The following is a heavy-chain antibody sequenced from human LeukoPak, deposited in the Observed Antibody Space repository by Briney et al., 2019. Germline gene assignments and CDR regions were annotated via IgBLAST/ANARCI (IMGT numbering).Heavy chain of an antibody. CDR3: ARGGNYYDSSGYYSPYYFDY. V-gene: IGHV4-34*01. D-gene: IGHD3-22*01. J-gene: IGHJ4*02. Sequence: GSLRLSCAASGFTFSSYEMNWVRQAPGKGLEWIGEINHSGSTNYNPSLKSRVTISVDTSKNQFSLKLSSVTAADTAVYYCARGGNYYDSSGYYSPYYFDYWGQGTLVTVSS. CDR2: INHSGST. CDR1: GFTFSSYE.